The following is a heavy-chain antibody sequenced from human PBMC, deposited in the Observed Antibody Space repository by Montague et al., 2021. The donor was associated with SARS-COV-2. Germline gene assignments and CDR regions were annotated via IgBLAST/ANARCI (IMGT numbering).Heavy chain of an antibody. CDR3: ASYRDYGDYY. Sequence: LRLSCAVSGGSVSSGGYSWFWIREPPGKGLEWIGHIHHSGITYYNPSLKSRATISGDRPKNQFSLRVTSVSAADTAVYSCASYRDYGDYYWGQGILVTVSS. J-gene: IGHJ4*02. V-gene: IGHV4-30-2*01. D-gene: IGHD4-17*01. CDR2: IHHSGIT. CDR1: GGSVSSGGYS.